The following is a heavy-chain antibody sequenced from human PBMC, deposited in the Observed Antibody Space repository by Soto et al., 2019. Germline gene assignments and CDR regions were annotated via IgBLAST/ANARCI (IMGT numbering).Heavy chain of an antibody. D-gene: IGHD4-4*01. CDR2: IIPIFGTA. CDR1: GGTFSSYA. J-gene: IGHJ6*02. Sequence: ASVKVSCKASGGTFSSYAISWVRQAPGQGLEWMGGIIPIFGTANYAQKFQGRVTITADESTSTAYMELSSLRSEDTAVYYCAREGPDYTRSSYYYGMDVWGQGTTVTVSS. V-gene: IGHV1-69*13. CDR3: AREGPDYTRSSYYYGMDV.